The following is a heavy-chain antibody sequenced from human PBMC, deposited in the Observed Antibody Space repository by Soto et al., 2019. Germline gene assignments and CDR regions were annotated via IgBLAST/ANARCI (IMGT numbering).Heavy chain of an antibody. Sequence: GASVKVSCKASGYTFTSYAMHWVRQAPGQRLEWMGWINAGNGNTKYSQKFQGRVTITRDTSASTAYMELSSLRSEDTAVYYCASGPGSRWGSPQLDYWGQGTLVTVSS. CDR2: INAGNGNT. D-gene: IGHD3-16*01. V-gene: IGHV1-3*01. CDR3: ASGPGSRWGSPQLDY. CDR1: GYTFTSYA. J-gene: IGHJ4*02.